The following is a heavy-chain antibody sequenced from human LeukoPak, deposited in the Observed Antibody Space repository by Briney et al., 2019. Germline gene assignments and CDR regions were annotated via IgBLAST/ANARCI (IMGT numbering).Heavy chain of an antibody. CDR1: GGSISSGSYY. J-gene: IGHJ5*02. CDR2: IYTSGKI. CDR3: ARVTEEYYYGSGQPFDP. V-gene: IGHV4-61*02. D-gene: IGHD3-10*01. Sequence: SETLSLTCSVSGGSISSGSYYWNWIRQPAGKGLEWIGRIYTSGKINYNPSLKSRVTISVDTSKNQFSLKLSSVTATDTAVYYCARVTEEYYYGSGQPFDPWGQGTLVTVSS.